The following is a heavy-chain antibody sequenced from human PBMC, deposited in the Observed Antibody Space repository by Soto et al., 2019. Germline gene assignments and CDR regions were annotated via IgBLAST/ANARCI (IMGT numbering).Heavy chain of an antibody. Sequence: GGSLRLSCAASGFTFSSYSMNWVRQAPGKGLEWVSYISSSSSTIYYADSVKGRFTISRDNAKNSLYLQMNSLRDEDTAVYYCARGELYYYDSSGPSPYYGMDVWGQGTTVTVSS. CDR1: GFTFSSYS. CDR3: ARGELYYYDSSGPSPYYGMDV. J-gene: IGHJ6*02. V-gene: IGHV3-48*02. CDR2: ISSSSSTI. D-gene: IGHD3-22*01.